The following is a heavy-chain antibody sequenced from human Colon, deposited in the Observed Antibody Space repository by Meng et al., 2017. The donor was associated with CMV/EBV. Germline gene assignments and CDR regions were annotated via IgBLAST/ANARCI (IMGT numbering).Heavy chain of an antibody. CDR2: IKTDGSTT. J-gene: IGHJ5*02. CDR3: ARDLEWELSFDP. D-gene: IGHD1-26*01. V-gene: IGHV3-74*01. Sequence: GQRVDSGGGLVQPGGSLRLSCAASGFTFSNYLMHWVRQAPGKGLVWVSRIKTDGSTTNYADSVKGRFTISRDNAKNTLYLQMNSLRAEDTAVYYCARDLEWELSFDPWGQGTLVTVSS. CDR1: GFTFSNYL.